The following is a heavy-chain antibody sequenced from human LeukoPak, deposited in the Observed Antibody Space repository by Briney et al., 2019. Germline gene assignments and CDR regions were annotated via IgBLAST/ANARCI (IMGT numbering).Heavy chain of an antibody. D-gene: IGHD6-13*01. V-gene: IGHV3-23*01. J-gene: IGHJ4*02. CDR2: ISGSGGST. CDR1: GFTVSRNY. CDR3: AKLDKQQLVQKS. Sequence: GGSLRLSCAASGFTVSRNYMSWVRQAPGKGLEWVSAISGSGGSTYYADSVKGRFTISRDNSKNTLYLQMNSLRAEDTAVYYCAKLDKQQLVQKSWGQGTLVTVSS.